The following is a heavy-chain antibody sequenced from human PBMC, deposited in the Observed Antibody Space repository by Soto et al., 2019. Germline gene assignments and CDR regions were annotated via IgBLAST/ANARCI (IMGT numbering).Heavy chain of an antibody. CDR3: AREADSGGYRFDS. J-gene: IGHJ5*01. D-gene: IGHD3-22*01. Sequence: QPGGSLRLSCAATGFTFSNYEMIWVRQAPGKGLEWISYISKSGGGRITYYADSVKGRFTISRDNPNNSLFLQMTSLTVEDTAVYYCAREADSGGYRFDSWGQGTLVTVSS. V-gene: IGHV3-48*03. CDR1: GFTFSNYE. CDR2: ISKSGGGRIT.